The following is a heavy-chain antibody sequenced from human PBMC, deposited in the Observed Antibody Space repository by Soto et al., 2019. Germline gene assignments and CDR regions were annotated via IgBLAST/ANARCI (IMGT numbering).Heavy chain of an antibody. V-gene: IGHV3-30*18. J-gene: IGHJ4*02. Sequence: GGSLRLSCAASGFIFSNYGMHWVRQAPGKGLEWVAIIANDGSNKNYADSVKGRFTISRDNSKNTLDLQMNSLITEDTGIYYCAKAAWPGVAKVTSFHYWGQGTLVTVSS. D-gene: IGHD5-12*01. CDR2: IANDGSNK. CDR3: AKAAWPGVAKVTSFHY. CDR1: GFIFSNYG.